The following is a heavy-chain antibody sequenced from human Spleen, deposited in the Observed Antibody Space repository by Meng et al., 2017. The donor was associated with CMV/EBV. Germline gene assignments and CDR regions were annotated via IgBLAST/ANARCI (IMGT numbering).Heavy chain of an antibody. V-gene: IGHV4-4*02. CDR3: ARIERRRILKYCGSDCSTTDY. Sequence: QVQLQESGPGLAKPSRTLPLTCAAPGASISSSNLWTWVRQVPGKGLEWIGEIYHSGSTNYNPSLKSRVTISVDKFKNQFSLKLGSVTAADTAVYYCARIERRRILKYCGSDCSTTDYWGQGTLVTVSS. J-gene: IGHJ4*02. CDR2: IYHSGST. CDR1: GASISSSNL. D-gene: IGHD2-21*02.